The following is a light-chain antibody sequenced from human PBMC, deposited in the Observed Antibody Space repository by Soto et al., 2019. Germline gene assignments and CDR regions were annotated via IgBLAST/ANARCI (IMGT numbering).Light chain of an antibody. V-gene: IGKV3D-20*02. Sequence: EIVLTQSPCTLSLSPGERATLSCRASQSVSYYLAWYQQKPGQAPRLLIYDASSRATGVPDWFSGSGSGTDFTLTISSLQPEDFATYYCQQSYTTPRTFGQGTKVDIK. CDR3: QQSYTTPRT. CDR1: QSVSYY. CDR2: DAS. J-gene: IGKJ1*01.